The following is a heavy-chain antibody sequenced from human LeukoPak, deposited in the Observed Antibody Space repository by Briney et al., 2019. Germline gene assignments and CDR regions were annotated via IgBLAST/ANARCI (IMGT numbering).Heavy chain of an antibody. V-gene: IGHV1-46*01. Sequence: ASVKVSCKASGYTFTSYYMHWVRQAPGQGLEWMGIINPSGGNTSYAQKFQGRVTMTRDTSTSTVYMELSSLRSEDTAVYYCARDIEQQLVVDYWGQGTLVTVSS. CDR3: ARDIEQQLVVDY. CDR2: INPSGGNT. J-gene: IGHJ4*02. D-gene: IGHD6-13*01. CDR1: GYTFTSYY.